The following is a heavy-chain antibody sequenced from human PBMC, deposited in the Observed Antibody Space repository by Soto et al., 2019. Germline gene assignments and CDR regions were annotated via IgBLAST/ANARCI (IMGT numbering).Heavy chain of an antibody. J-gene: IGHJ6*02. D-gene: IGHD2-21*01. CDR2: ISSSSSYI. Sequence: PGGSLGLSCAASGFTFSSYNMNWVRQAPGKGLEWVSSISSSSSYIYYADSVKGRFTISRDNAKNSLYLQMNSLRAEDTAVYYCARYSSAPYYGMDVWGQGTTVTVSS. CDR3: ARYSSAPYYGMDV. CDR1: GFTFSSYN. V-gene: IGHV3-21*01.